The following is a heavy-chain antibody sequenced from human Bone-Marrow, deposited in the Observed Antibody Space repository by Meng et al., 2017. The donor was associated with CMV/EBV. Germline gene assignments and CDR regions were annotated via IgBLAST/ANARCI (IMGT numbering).Heavy chain of an antibody. CDR2: IYSTGHT. CDR1: GFTVSDNY. Sequence: ESLKISCAVSGFTVSDNYMSWVRQAPGKGLQWVSVIYSTGHTFYADSVKGRFTISRDKSKNTLHLQMNSLRAEDTAVYYCARDTSWNDRVDWGQGTLVTVSS. D-gene: IGHD1-1*01. V-gene: IGHV3-53*01. J-gene: IGHJ4*01. CDR3: ARDTSWNDRVD.